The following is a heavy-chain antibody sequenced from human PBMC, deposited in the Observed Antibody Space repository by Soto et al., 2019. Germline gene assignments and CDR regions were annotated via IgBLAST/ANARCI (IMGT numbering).Heavy chain of an antibody. CDR3: AGGQYYFDY. CDR1: GFPFSSYG. D-gene: IGHD2-15*01. Sequence: QVQLVESGGGVVQPGRSLRRSCAASGFPFSSYGMHWVRQAPGKGLEWVAHISYDGSNKHYTDSVKGRFTISRDNSKNMLYLQMSSLRAEDTAVYYCAGGQYYFDYCGQGTRVSVSS. CDR2: ISYDGSNK. J-gene: IGHJ4*02. V-gene: IGHV3-30*03.